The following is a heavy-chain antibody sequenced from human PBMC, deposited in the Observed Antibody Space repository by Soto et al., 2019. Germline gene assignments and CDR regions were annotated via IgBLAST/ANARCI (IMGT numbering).Heavy chain of an antibody. Sequence: GGCIGLGSAACRVRVENSAMTWVRKDQGKGLECVSRISCSGGGTYYADSVKGRFTISRDNSENTLYLHLNSLRVEDTAIYYCARIPHRYDALTGPGYWGQGALVTGSS. CDR2: ISCSGGGT. D-gene: IGHD3-9*01. CDR1: RVRVENSA. V-gene: IGHV3-23*01. CDR3: ARIPHRYDALTGPGY. J-gene: IGHJ4*02.